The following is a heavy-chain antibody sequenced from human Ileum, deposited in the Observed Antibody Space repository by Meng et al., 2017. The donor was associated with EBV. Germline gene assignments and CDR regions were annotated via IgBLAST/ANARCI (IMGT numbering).Heavy chain of an antibody. CDR1: GGSFTDYY. CDR2: INPSEGT. Sequence: HVHLHQWGAGLLQPSETLSLTCAVYGGSFTDYYWTCIRHPPGKGLAWIEEINPSEGTNYTPSIKSRVTISVDTSKNQFSLKMNSLTAADTAIYYCARRGSYGGGCDYWGQGTLVTVSS. V-gene: IGHV4-34*01. CDR3: ARRGSYGGGCDY. D-gene: IGHD1-26*01. J-gene: IGHJ4*02.